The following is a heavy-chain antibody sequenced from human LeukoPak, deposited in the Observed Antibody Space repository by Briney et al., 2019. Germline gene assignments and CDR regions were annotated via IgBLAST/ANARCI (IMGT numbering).Heavy chain of an antibody. V-gene: IGHV3-21*01. Sequence: GGSLRLSCAASGYTFSSYSMNWVRQAPGKGLEWVSSISSSSSYIYYADSVKGRFTISRDNAKNSLYLQMNSLRAEDTAVYYCARRFCSGGSCYAFDYWGQGTLVTVSS. D-gene: IGHD2-15*01. CDR3: ARRFCSGGSCYAFDY. CDR1: GYTFSSYS. CDR2: ISSSSSYI. J-gene: IGHJ4*02.